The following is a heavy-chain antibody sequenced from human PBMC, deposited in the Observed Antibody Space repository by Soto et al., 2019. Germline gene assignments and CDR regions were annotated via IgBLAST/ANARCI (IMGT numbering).Heavy chain of an antibody. J-gene: IGHJ4*02. CDR1: GGSIDSAGSY. CDR3: ARYCSGGTCADRIDY. D-gene: IGHD2-15*01. Sequence: QVQLQESGPGLVRPSQTLSLTCAVSGGSIDSAGSYWSWIRQIPGRGLEWIGHIYHGGTTDHNPSLKSRITMYVDQSKNQFSLELNSVTAADPAVYYCARYCSGGTCADRIDYWGQGTLVTVSS. V-gene: IGHV4-31*11. CDR2: IYHGGTT.